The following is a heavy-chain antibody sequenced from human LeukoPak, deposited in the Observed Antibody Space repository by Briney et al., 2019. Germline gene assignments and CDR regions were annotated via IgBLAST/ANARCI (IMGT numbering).Heavy chain of an antibody. CDR2: ISSSSSYI. V-gene: IGHV3-21*01. CDR1: GFTFSSYS. J-gene: IGHJ2*01. D-gene: IGHD1-26*01. CDR3: ARAPLFEWELLAWYFDL. Sequence: PGGSLRLSCAASGFTFSSYSMNWVRQAPGKGLEWVSSISSSSSYIYYADSVKGRFTISRDNAKNSLYLQMNSLRAEDTAVYYCARAPLFEWELLAWYFDLWGRGTLVTVSS.